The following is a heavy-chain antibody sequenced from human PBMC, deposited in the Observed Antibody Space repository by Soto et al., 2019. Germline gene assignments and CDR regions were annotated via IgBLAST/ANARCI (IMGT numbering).Heavy chain of an antibody. V-gene: IGHV3-53*01. CDR1: GFTVSSNY. CDR3: ARDLRYCSGGSCYSGFDY. CDR2: IYSGGST. J-gene: IGHJ4*02. D-gene: IGHD2-15*01. Sequence: GGSLRLSCAASGFTVSSNYMSWVRQAPGKGLEWVSVIYSGGSTYYADSVKGRFTISRDNSKNTLYLQMNSLRAEDTAVYYCARDLRYCSGGSCYSGFDYWGQGT.